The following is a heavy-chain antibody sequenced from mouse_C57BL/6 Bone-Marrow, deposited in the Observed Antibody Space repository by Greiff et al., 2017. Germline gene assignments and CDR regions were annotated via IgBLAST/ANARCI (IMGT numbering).Heavy chain of an antibody. D-gene: IGHD5-1*01. J-gene: IGHJ2*01. CDR1: GYTFTTYP. Sequence: VHLVESGAELVKPGASVKMSCKASGYTFTTYPIEWMKQNHGKSLEWIGNFHPYNDDTKYNEKFKGKATLTVEKSSNTVYLELSRLTSDASAVYYCARSSTFFYYFDYWGQGTTLTVSS. V-gene: IGHV1-47*01. CDR2: FHPYNDDT. CDR3: ARSSTFFYYFDY.